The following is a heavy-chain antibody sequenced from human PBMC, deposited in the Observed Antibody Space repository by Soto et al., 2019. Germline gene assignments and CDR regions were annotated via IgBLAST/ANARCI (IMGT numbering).Heavy chain of an antibody. CDR3: ARGNPDIVVVPAAPNSMVRGVIITGFDY. V-gene: IGHV1-69*13. CDR1: GGTFSSYA. CDR2: IIPIFGTA. Sequence: VAAVKVSCKASGGTFSSYAISWVRQAPGQGLEWMGGIIPIFGTANYAQKFQGRVTITADESTSTAYMELSRLGSEDTAVYYCARGNPDIVVVPAAPNSMVRGVIITGFDYWGQGTLVTVSS. D-gene: IGHD3-10*01. J-gene: IGHJ4*02.